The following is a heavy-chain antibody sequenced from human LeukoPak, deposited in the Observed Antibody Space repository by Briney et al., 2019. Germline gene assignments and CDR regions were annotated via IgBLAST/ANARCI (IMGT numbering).Heavy chain of an antibody. J-gene: IGHJ5*02. CDR1: AFAVSSYG. V-gene: IGHV3-33*06. CDR2: ILVGGSNK. Sequence: PGRSLTPSCAASAFAVSSYGMHWVCPPPSKGREWVVVILVGGSNKYYADSVKGRFTISRDNSKNTLYLQMNSLRAEDTAVYYCAKSGHDYGDYRKYNWFDPWGQGTLVTVSS. D-gene: IGHD4-17*01. CDR3: AKSGHDYGDYRKYNWFDP.